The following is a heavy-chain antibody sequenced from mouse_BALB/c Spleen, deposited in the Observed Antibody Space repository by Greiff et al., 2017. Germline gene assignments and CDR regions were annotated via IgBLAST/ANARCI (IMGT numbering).Heavy chain of an antibody. J-gene: IGHJ3*01. CDR3: ARFYYDYPWFAY. CDR2: ILPGSDST. CDR1: GYTFSSYW. Sequence: VKLMESGAELMKPGASLKISCKATGYTFSSYWIEWVKQRPGHGLEWIGEILPGSDSTNYNEKFKGKATFTADTSSNTAYMQLSSLTSEDSAVYYCARFYYDYPWFAYWGQGTLVTVSA. V-gene: IGHV1-9*01. D-gene: IGHD2-4*01.